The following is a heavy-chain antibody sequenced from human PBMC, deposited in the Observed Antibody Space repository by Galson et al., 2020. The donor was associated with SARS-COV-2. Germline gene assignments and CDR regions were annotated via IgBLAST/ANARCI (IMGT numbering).Heavy chain of an antibody. CDR3: ATGPAVAGTNILFDP. V-gene: IGHV1-24*01. D-gene: IGHD6-19*01. J-gene: IGHJ5*02. CDR1: GYTLTELS. Sequence: ASVKVSCKVSGYTLTELSMHWVRQAPGKGLEWMGGFDPEDGETIYAQKFQGRVTMTEDTSTDTAYMELSSLRSEDTAVYYWATGPAVAGTNILFDPWGQGTLVTVSS. CDR2: FDPEDGET.